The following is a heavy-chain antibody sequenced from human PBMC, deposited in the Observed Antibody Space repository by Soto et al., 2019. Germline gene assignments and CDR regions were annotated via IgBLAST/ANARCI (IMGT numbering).Heavy chain of an antibody. Sequence: EVQLVESGGGLVRPGGSLRLSCAASGFTFSYYWMHWVRQAPGKGLVWVSRIHSDGSSTTYADFVKGRFIISRDNARNTVDLQMNSVRVEDTPVYYCARGDRGAFDLWGQGTVVTIPS. J-gene: IGHJ3*01. V-gene: IGHV3-74*01. CDR3: ARGDRGAFDL. CDR2: IHSDGSST. CDR1: GFTFSYYW. D-gene: IGHD1-26*01.